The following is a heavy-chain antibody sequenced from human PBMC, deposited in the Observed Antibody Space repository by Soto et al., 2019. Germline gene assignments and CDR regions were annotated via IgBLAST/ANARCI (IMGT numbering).Heavy chain of an antibody. V-gene: IGHV3-48*03. CDR2: ISSSGSTI. CDR1: GFTFSSYE. Sequence: GGSLRLSCAASGFTFSSYEMNWVRQAPGKGLEWVSYISSSGSTIYYADSVKGRFTISRDNAKNSLYLQMNSLRAEDTAVYYCARDRGIQLWRHFDYWGQGTLVAVSS. CDR3: ARDRGIQLWRHFDY. D-gene: IGHD5-18*01. J-gene: IGHJ4*02.